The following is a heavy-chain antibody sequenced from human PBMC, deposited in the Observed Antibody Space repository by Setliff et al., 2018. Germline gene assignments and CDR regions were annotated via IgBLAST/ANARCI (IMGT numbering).Heavy chain of an antibody. CDR2: IYSSGDT. CDR1: GFTVSVNY. D-gene: IGHD1-1*01. CDR3: ARSGDPKSAFERYLFD. V-gene: IGHV3-66*02. J-gene: IGHJ4*02. Sequence: LRLSCAASGFTVSVNYMSWVRQAPGQGLEWVSVIYSSGDTYTADSVRGRFIISRDNSKNVVYLQMNSLRSEDTALYFCARSGDPKSAFERYLFDWGQGTLVTVSS.